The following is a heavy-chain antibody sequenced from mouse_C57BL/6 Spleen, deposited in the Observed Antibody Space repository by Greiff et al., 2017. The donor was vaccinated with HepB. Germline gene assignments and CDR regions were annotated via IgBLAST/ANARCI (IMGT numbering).Heavy chain of an antibody. J-gene: IGHJ3*01. CDR1: GYTFTSYW. Sequence: QVQLQQSGAELVKPGASVKLSCKASGYTFTSYWMHWVKQRPGQGLEWIGMIHPNSGSTNYNEKFKSKATLTVDKSSSTAYMQLSSLTSEDSAVYYCSKNYGSFAYWGQGTLVTVSA. CDR3: SKNYGSFAY. V-gene: IGHV1-64*01. CDR2: IHPNSGST. D-gene: IGHD1-1*01.